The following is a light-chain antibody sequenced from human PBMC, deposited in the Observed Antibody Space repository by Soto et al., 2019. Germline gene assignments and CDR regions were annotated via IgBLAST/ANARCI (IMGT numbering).Light chain of an antibody. J-gene: IGKJ4*01. CDR2: DAS. Sequence: DIQMTHSPAAVSSSVGDRVTITCRASQSISSWLAWYQQKPGKAPKILIYDASSLESGVPSRFSGSGSGTEFTLNISSLQPDDCVSDRCEVYTSHLTSLGGGSKVDIK. CDR3: EVYTSHLTS. CDR1: QSISSW. V-gene: IGKV1-5*01.